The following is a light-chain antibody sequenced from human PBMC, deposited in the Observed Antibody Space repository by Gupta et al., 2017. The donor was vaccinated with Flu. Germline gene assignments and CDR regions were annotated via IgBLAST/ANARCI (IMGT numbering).Light chain of an antibody. CDR3: CSFAGSYSWV. V-gene: IGLV2-11*01. CDR1: SSDVGGYNY. Sequence: QSPLPHPPSVSGSPGPSVTISCTGTSSDVGGYNYVSWHQQHPGKAPKLMIYDVGKRPSGIPDRFSGSKSGNTASLTISGLQAEDEADYYCCSFAGSYSWVFGRGTKLTVL. CDR2: DVG. J-gene: IGLJ3*02.